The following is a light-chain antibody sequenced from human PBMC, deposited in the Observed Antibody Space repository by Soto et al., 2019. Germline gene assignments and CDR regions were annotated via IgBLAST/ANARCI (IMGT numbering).Light chain of an antibody. CDR1: QSVSSY. V-gene: IGKV3-20*01. J-gene: IGKJ1*01. CDR2: GAS. CDR3: QQYGSSGT. Sequence: EIVLTQSPATLSLSPVERATLSCRASQSVSSYLAWYQQKPGQAPRLHIYGASTRATGIPDRFTGSGSGTDFTLTISRLEPEDFAVYYCQQYGSSGTFGQGTKVDIK.